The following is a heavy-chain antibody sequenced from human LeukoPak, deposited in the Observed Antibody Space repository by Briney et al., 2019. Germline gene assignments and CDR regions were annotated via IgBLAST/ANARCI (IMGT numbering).Heavy chain of an antibody. V-gene: IGHV4-34*01. Sequence: PSETLSLTCAVYGGSFSGYYWSWIRQPPGKGLEWIGEINHSGSTNYNPSLKSRVTISVDTSKNQFSLKLSSETAADTAVYYCGRGRSRSGYYDYWGQGTLVTVSS. D-gene: IGHD3-22*01. J-gene: IGHJ4*02. CDR1: GGSFSGYY. CDR2: INHSGST. CDR3: GRGRSRSGYYDY.